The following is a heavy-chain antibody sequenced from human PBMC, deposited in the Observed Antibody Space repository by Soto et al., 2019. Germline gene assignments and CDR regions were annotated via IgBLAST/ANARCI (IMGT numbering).Heavy chain of an antibody. V-gene: IGHV1-2*02. CDR2: INPNSGAT. D-gene: IGHD1-26*01. Sequence: ASVKVSCKASGYTFIGHFIYWVRQAPGQGLECMGWINPNSGATDYAQKFQGRVTMTRDTSSSTAYMELSRLRSDDTAVYYCASIVGPHRVFYYYGLDVWGQGTTVTVSS. CDR1: GYTFIGHF. CDR3: ASIVGPHRVFYYYGLDV. J-gene: IGHJ6*02.